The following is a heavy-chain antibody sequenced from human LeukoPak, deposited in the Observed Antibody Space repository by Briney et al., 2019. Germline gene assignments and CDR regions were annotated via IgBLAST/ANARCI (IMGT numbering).Heavy chain of an antibody. V-gene: IGHV3-48*02. CDR3: ARVQPPPTVVTPRYYYYGMDV. Sequence: PGGSLRLSCAVSGFTFSSYEMNWVRQAPGKGLEWVSYISSSSSTIYYADSVKGRFTISRDNAKNSLYLQMNSLRDEDTAVYYCARVQPPPTVVTPRYYYYGMDVWGQGTTVTVSS. D-gene: IGHD4-23*01. CDR2: ISSSSSTI. CDR1: GFTFSSYE. J-gene: IGHJ6*02.